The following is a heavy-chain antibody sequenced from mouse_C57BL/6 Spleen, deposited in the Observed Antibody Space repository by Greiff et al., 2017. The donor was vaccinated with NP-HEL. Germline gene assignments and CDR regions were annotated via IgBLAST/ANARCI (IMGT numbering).Heavy chain of an antibody. J-gene: IGHJ2*01. CDR1: GYTFTSYW. CDR3: ARGDYYGYDGTFDY. V-gene: IGHV1-64*01. CDR2: IHPNSGST. Sequence: QVQLKQPGAELVKPGASVKLSCKASGYTFTSYWMHWVKQRPGQGLEWIGMIHPNSGSTNYNEKFKSKATLTVDKSSSTAYMQLSSLTSEDSAVYYCARGDYYGYDGTFDYWGQGTTLTVSS. D-gene: IGHD2-2*01.